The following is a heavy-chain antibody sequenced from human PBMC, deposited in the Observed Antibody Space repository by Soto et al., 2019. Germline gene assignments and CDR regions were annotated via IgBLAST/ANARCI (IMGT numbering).Heavy chain of an antibody. CDR3: ARSDDILTGYHFDY. Sequence: GGSLRLSCAASGFTFSSYEMNWVRQAPGKGLEWVSYISSSGSTIYYADSVKGRFTISRDNAKTSLYLQMNSLRAEDTAVYCCARSDDILTGYHFDYWGQGTLVTVSS. D-gene: IGHD3-9*01. V-gene: IGHV3-48*03. CDR1: GFTFSSYE. J-gene: IGHJ4*02. CDR2: ISSSGSTI.